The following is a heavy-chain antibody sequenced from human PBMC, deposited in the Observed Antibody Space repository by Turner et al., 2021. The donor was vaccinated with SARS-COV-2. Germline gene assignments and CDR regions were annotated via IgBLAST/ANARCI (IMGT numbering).Heavy chain of an antibody. CDR3: AKDLAAGATSVSRDAIDI. V-gene: IGHV3-23*01. CDR1: GSTFNNYA. CDR2: ISGIGVTT. J-gene: IGHJ3*02. D-gene: IGHD1-1*01. Sequence: EVLLLESGGGLVPPGGSFRLSCAASGSTFNNYAMSWVRQAPGRGLQCGSAISGIGVTTYYADSVKGRFTISRDNTMNTLYLQMNSLRAEDTALYYCAKDLAAGATSVSRDAIDIWGQGTMVSVSS.